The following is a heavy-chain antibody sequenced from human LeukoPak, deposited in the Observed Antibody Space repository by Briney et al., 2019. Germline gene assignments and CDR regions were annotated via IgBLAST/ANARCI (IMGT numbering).Heavy chain of an antibody. CDR3: AKISSSWYFYYFDY. CDR1: GFTFSSYG. D-gene: IGHD6-13*01. CDR2: ISGSGGST. J-gene: IGHJ4*02. Sequence: GGSLRLSCAASGFTFSSYGMNWVRQAPGKGLEWVSAISGSGGSTYYADSVKGRFTISRDNSKNTLYLQMNSLRAEDTAVYYCAKISSSWYFYYFDYWGQGTLVTVSS. V-gene: IGHV3-23*01.